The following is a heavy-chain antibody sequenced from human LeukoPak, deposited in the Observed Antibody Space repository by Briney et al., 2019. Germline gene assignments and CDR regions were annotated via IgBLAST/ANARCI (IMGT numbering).Heavy chain of an antibody. CDR1: GFTFSSSA. D-gene: IGHD6-6*01. V-gene: IGHV3-23*01. CDR2: ISGSGGNT. CDR3: AKDRRDYYGMDV. Sequence: QPGGSLRLSCAASGFTFSSSAMSWVRQAPGKGLEWVSAISGSGGNTYYADSVKGRFTVSRDNSKNTLYLQMNSLRAEDTAVYYCAKDRRDYYGMDVWGQGTTVTVPS. J-gene: IGHJ6*02.